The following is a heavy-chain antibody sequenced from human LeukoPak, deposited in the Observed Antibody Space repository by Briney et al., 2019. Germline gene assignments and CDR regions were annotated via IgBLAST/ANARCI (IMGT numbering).Heavy chain of an antibody. CDR3: ASVAVAGFKFDY. D-gene: IGHD6-19*01. Sequence: SETLSLTCTVSGGSISSGDYYWSWIRQPPGKGLEWIGYIYYSGSTNYNPSLKSRVTISVDTSKNQFSLKLSSVTAADTAVYYCASVAVAGFKFDYWGQGTLVTVSS. V-gene: IGHV4-30-4*08. CDR1: GGSISSGDYY. CDR2: IYYSGST. J-gene: IGHJ4*02.